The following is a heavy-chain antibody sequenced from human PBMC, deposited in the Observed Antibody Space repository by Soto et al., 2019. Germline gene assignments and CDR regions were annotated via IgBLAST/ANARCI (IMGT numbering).Heavy chain of an antibody. CDR2: IIPIFGTA. D-gene: IGHD1-26*01. Sequence: ASLKVSCKASGGTFSSYAISWVRQAPGQGLEWMGGIIPIFGTANYAQKFQGRVTITADESTSTAYMELSSLRSEDTAVYYCARDRSGSYLNWFDPWGQGTLVTVSA. CDR1: GGTFSSYA. J-gene: IGHJ5*02. CDR3: ARDRSGSYLNWFDP. V-gene: IGHV1-69*13.